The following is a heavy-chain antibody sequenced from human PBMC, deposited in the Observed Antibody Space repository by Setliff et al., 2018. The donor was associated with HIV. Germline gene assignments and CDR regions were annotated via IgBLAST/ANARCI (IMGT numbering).Heavy chain of an antibody. V-gene: IGHV1-8*03. CDR1: GYTFTSYN. J-gene: IGHJ5*02. CDR2: MNPNSGNT. D-gene: IGHD3-16*01. Sequence: ASVKVSCKASGYTFTSYNINWVRQATGQGLEWVQQATGQGLEWMGWMNPNSGNTDYAQKFQGRVTITRNTSISTAYMELRSLRFDDTAVYYCARVVQGFASERFTLKNWFDPWGQGTLVTVSS. CDR3: ARVVQGFASERFTLKNWFDP.